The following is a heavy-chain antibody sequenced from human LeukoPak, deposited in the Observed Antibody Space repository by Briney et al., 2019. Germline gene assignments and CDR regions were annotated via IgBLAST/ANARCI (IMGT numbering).Heavy chain of an antibody. Sequence: GGSLRLSCAASGFTFSSYEMNWVRHAPGKGLGWVSYISSSGSTIYYADPVKGRFTISRDNANNSLYLQMNSLRAEDTAVYYCAREQWLVRQFDYWGQGTLVTVSS. CDR1: GFTFSSYE. CDR2: ISSSGSTI. V-gene: IGHV3-48*03. D-gene: IGHD6-19*01. CDR3: AREQWLVRQFDY. J-gene: IGHJ4*02.